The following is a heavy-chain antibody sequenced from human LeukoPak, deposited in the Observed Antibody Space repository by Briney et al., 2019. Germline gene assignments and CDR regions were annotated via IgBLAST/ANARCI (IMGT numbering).Heavy chain of an antibody. CDR1: GFNVDDYA. J-gene: IGHJ4*02. CDR2: IRWDRGTV. CDR3: ARGIDSSGTYSGWGFHLRY. D-gene: IGHD2-15*01. Sequence: PGRSLTLSCAVSGFNVDDYAIHWVRQPPGKGLEWVSGIRWDRGTVGYAGSVKGRFTMSRDSAKNSVYLQMNSLRPEDTALYYCARGIDSSGTYSGWGFHLRYWGQGALVTVSS. V-gene: IGHV3-9*01.